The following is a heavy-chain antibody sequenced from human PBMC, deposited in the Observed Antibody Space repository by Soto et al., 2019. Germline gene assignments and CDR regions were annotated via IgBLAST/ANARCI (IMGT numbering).Heavy chain of an antibody. CDR3: ARCYGSGSYFPPDAFDI. V-gene: IGHV3-7*03. CDR2: IKQDGSEK. J-gene: IGHJ3*02. D-gene: IGHD3-10*01. CDR1: GFTCSSYW. Sequence: GGSLRLSCSASGFTCSSYWMSWVRQAPGKGLEWVANIKQDGSEKYYVDSVKGRFTISRDNAKNSLYLQMNSLRAEDTAVYYCARCYGSGSYFPPDAFDIWGQGTMVTVS.